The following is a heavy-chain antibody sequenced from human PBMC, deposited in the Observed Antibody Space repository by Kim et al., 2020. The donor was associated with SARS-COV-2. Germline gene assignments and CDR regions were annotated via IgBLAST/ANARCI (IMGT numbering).Heavy chain of an antibody. V-gene: IGHV3-23*01. Sequence: GSTYYADSVKGRFTISRDNSKNTLYLQMNSLRAEDTAVYYCAVAGSGYYGWGQGTLVTVSS. CDR2: GST. D-gene: IGHD3-22*01. J-gene: IGHJ4*02. CDR3: AVAGSGYYG.